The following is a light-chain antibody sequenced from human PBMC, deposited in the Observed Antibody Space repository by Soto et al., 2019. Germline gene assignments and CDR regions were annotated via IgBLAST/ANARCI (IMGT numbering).Light chain of an antibody. V-gene: IGKV3-15*01. Sequence: EIVMTQSPATLSVSAGERATLSCRARQSLSFNLAWYQQKPGQAPRLLIYASSTSATGIPARFSGSGSGTEFTLTNSSLQSEDFAVYYCQQYYRLPPTLGRGPKVDIK. J-gene: IGKJ1*01. CDR2: ASS. CDR3: QQYYRLPPT. CDR1: QSLSFN.